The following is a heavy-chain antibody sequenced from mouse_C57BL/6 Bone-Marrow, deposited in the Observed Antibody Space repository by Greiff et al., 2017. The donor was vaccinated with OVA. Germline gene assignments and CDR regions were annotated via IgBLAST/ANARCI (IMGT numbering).Heavy chain of an antibody. D-gene: IGHD1-1*01. CDR1: GYSFTSYY. CDR3: ARSPGSSYDYAMDY. V-gene: IGHV1-66*01. CDR2: IYPGSGNT. Sequence: VQLQESGPELVKPGASVKISCKASGYSFTSYYIHWVKQRPGQGLEWIGWIYPGSGNTKYNEKFKGKATLTADTSSSTAYMQLSSLTSEDSAVYYCARSPGSSYDYAMDYWGLGTSVTVSS. J-gene: IGHJ4*01.